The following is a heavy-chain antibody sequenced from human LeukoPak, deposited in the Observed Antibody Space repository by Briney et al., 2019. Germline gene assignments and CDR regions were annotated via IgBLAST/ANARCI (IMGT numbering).Heavy chain of an antibody. D-gene: IGHD1-26*01. CDR1: GFTFSEYW. CDR3: ARVVVGATTILDAFDI. Sequence: PGGSLRLSCAASGFTFSEYWMSWVRQAPGKGLEWVANIKQDGSEKYYVDSVKGRFTISRDNAKNSLYLQMNSLRAEDTAVYYCARVVVGATTILDAFDIWGQGTMVTVSS. V-gene: IGHV3-7*01. CDR2: IKQDGSEK. J-gene: IGHJ3*02.